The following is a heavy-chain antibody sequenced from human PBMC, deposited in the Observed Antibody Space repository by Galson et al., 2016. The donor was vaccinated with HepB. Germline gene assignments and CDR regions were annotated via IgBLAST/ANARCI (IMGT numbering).Heavy chain of an antibody. J-gene: IGHJ6*03. V-gene: IGHV1-18*04. CDR3: ARDRFLGYYYYMDV. CDR2: IDPHNSKT. CDR1: GYTFTSYG. D-gene: IGHD3-3*01. Sequence: SVKVSCKASGYTFTSYGISWVRQAPGQGPEWMGWIDPHNSKTNYAPKLQGRLTLTTDTSTNTAYMELRSLFSDDTAVYYCARDRFLGYYYYMDVWGQGTTVTVSS.